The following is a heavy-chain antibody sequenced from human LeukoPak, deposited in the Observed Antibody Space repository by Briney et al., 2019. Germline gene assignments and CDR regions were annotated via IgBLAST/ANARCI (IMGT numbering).Heavy chain of an antibody. Sequence: SETLSLTCTVSGGPISNYYWSWIRQPPGKGLEWIAYISYSGSTNYNPSLKSRVTISLDTPKDQFSLKLRSVTAADTAVYYCARVTGYMIEDYFDYWGQGTLVTVSS. CDR3: ARVTGYMIEDYFDY. D-gene: IGHD3-22*01. J-gene: IGHJ4*02. CDR2: ISYSGST. CDR1: GGPISNYY. V-gene: IGHV4-59*01.